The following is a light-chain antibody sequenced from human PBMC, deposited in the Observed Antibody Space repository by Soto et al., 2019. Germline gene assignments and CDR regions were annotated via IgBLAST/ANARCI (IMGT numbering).Light chain of an antibody. J-gene: IGKJ2*01. Sequence: EIVLTQSPGTLSLSPGKRATLSCRASQNVISSYLAWYQQKAGQAPRLLIYGASTRATNIPDRFSGSGSGTDFTLTISRLEPEDSAVYFCQQYSKSPDTFGQGTKLEIK. CDR1: QNVISSY. CDR3: QQYSKSPDT. CDR2: GAS. V-gene: IGKV3-20*01.